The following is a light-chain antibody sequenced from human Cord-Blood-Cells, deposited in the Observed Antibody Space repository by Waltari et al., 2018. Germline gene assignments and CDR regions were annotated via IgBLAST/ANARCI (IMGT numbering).Light chain of an antibody. V-gene: IGKV1-NL1*01. CDR3: QQYYSTPPWT. J-gene: IGKJ1*01. CDR2: DAA. Sequence: IQMTQSPSSLSASVGDRVTITCRASQCISNCFAWYHQKPGKAPKLLLNDAARLESRVPSRFSGSGCGTDYTLTISSLQPEDFATNYYQQYYSTPPWTFGQGTKVEIK. CDR1: QCISNC.